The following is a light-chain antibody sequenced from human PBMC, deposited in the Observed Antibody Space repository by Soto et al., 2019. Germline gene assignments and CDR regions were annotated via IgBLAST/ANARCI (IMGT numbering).Light chain of an antibody. Sequence: QSALTQPASVSGSPGQSITISCTGTSSDVGRYNYVSWYQQHPGKAPKLMIYDVSNRPSGVSNRFSGSKSGNTASLTTSGLQAEDEDDYYCSSSTSSSTAVFGGGTKLTVL. CDR1: SSDVGRYNY. V-gene: IGLV2-14*03. J-gene: IGLJ3*02. CDR3: SSSTSSSTAV. CDR2: DVS.